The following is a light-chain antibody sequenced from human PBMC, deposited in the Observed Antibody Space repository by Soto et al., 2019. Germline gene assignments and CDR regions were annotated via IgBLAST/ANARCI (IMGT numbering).Light chain of an antibody. CDR1: SSDVGSYNF. V-gene: IGLV2-23*01. Sequence: QSALTQPASVSGSPGQSITISGTGTSSDVGSYNFVSWYQQHPGKAPKVIIYEGTKRPSGVSNRFSGSKSGNTASLTISGLQAEDEADYYCCSYAGDSTPYVFGTGTKLTVL. J-gene: IGLJ1*01. CDR3: CSYAGDSTPYV. CDR2: EGT.